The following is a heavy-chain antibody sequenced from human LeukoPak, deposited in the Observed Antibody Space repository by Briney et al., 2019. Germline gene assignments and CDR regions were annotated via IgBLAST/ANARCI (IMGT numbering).Heavy chain of an antibody. D-gene: IGHD6-13*01. CDR2: ISTSSSYT. V-gene: IGHV3-21*01. Sequence: GGSLRLSCAASGFTFSNYDMNWVRQAPGKGLEWVSSISTSSSYTYYADSVKGRFTISRDNAKNSLYLQVNSLRAEDTAAYYCARGWQQLVLWGQGTLVTVSS. J-gene: IGHJ4*02. CDR1: GFTFSNYD. CDR3: ARGWQQLVL.